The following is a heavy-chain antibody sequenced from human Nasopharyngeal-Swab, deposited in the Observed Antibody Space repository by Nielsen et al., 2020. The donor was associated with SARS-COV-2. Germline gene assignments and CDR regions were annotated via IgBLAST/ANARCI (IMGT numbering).Heavy chain of an antibody. J-gene: IGHJ6*03. CDR2: IYHSGST. V-gene: IGHV4-30-2*01. D-gene: IGHD2-15*01. CDR3: ARGRGRYCSGGSCYPPTWYYYYMDV. Sequence: SETLSLTCAVSGGSISSGGYPWSWIRQPPGKGLEWIGYIYHSGSTYYNPSLKSRVTISVDRSKNQFSLKLSSVTAADTAVYYCARGRGRYCSGGSCYPPTWYYYYMDVWGKGTTVTVSS. CDR1: GGSISSGGYP.